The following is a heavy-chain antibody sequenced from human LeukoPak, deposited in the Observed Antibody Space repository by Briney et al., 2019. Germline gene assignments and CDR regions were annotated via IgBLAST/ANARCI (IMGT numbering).Heavy chain of an antibody. CDR3: ARLESTSYYDSSGYKRFDALDI. V-gene: IGHV4-59*08. D-gene: IGHD3-22*01. J-gene: IGHJ3*02. Sequence: SETLSLTCTVSGGSISSYHWNWIRQPPGKGLEWIGYNYYSGSTNYNPSLKSRVTISVDTSKNQFSLKLSSVTAADTAVYYCARLESTSYYDSSGYKRFDALDIWGQGTTVTVSS. CDR2: NYYSGST. CDR1: GGSISSYH.